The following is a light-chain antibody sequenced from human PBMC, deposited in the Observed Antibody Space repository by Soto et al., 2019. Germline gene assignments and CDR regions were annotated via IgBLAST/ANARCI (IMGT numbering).Light chain of an antibody. V-gene: IGLV2-8*01. J-gene: IGLJ3*02. CDR1: SSDVGGYNY. CDR3: SSYAGSTDWV. CDR2: EVS. Sequence: QSALTQPPSASGSPGQSVTISCTGTSSDVGGYNYVSWYQQHPDKAPKLMIYEVSKRPSGVPDRFSGSKSGNTASLTVSGLQAEDEADYYCSSYAGSTDWVFGGGTKLTVL.